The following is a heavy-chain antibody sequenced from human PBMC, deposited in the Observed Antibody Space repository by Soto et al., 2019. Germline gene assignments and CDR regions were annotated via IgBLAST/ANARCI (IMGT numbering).Heavy chain of an antibody. Sequence: SETLSLTCTVSGGSISSSSYYWGWIRQPPGKGLEWIGSIYYSGSTYYNPSLKSRVTISVDTSKNQFSLKLSSVTAADTAVYYCAAVTAATKSYELDYWGQGTLVTVSS. CDR2: IYYSGST. J-gene: IGHJ4*02. CDR1: GGSISSSSYY. CDR3: AAVTAATKSYELDY. D-gene: IGHD6-25*01. V-gene: IGHV4-39*01.